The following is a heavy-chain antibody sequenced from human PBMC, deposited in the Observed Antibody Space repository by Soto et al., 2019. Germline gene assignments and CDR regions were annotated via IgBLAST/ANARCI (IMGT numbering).Heavy chain of an antibody. J-gene: IGHJ4*02. CDR2: IYYSGST. Sequence: SETLSLTCTVSGGSISSYYWSWIRQPPGKGLEWIGYIYYSGSTNYNPSLKSRVTISVDTSKKQFSLKLSSVTAADTAVYYCASMRGGYDSRGYAYWGQGALVTGSS. V-gene: IGHV4-59*01. CDR3: ASMRGGYDSRGYAY. CDR1: GGSISSYY. D-gene: IGHD3-22*01.